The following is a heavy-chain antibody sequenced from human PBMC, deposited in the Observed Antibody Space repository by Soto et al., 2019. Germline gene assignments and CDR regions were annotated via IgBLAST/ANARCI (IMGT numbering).Heavy chain of an antibody. CDR3: ARDLGSSWYPEYFQH. Sequence: GGSLRLSCAASGFTFSSYGMHWVRQAPGKGLEWVAVISYDGSNKYYADSVKGRFTISRDNAKNSLYLQMNSLRAEDTAVYYCARDLGSSWYPEYFQHWGQGTLVTVSS. CDR2: ISYDGSNK. V-gene: IGHV3-30*03. J-gene: IGHJ1*01. D-gene: IGHD6-13*01. CDR1: GFTFSSYG.